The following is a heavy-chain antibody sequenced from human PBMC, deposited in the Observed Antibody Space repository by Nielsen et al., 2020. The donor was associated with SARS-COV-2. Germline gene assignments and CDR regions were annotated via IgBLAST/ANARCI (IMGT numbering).Heavy chain of an antibody. D-gene: IGHD3-10*01. V-gene: IGHV3-48*04. CDR2: ISSSGSTI. CDR3: ARSGGGFDY. J-gene: IGHJ4*02. Sequence: GESLKISCAASGFTFSSYWMNWVRQAPGKGLEWVSYISSSGSTIYYADSVKGRFTISRDNAKNSLYLQMNSLRAEDTAVYYCARSGGGFDYWGQGTLVTVSS. CDR1: GFTFSSYW.